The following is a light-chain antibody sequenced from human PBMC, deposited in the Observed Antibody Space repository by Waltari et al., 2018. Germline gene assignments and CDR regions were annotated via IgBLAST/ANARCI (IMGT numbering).Light chain of an antibody. V-gene: IGKV1-39*01. Sequence: DILMTQSQSSLSASVGDSVTITCRASPSISNCLNWYQQKPGKAPNLLIYAASSLETGVPSRFSGSGSGTDFTLTISSLQPDDFGTYYCQQSYNTPPVTFGPGTKVDIK. CDR2: AAS. CDR1: PSISNC. J-gene: IGKJ1*01. CDR3: QQSYNTPPVT.